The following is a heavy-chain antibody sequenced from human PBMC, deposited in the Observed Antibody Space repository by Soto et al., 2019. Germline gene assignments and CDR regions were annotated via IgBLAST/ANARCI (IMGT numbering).Heavy chain of an antibody. J-gene: IGHJ4*02. V-gene: IGHV4-61*01. CDR3: ASGPPSGYYPFDY. CDR2: VYYSGTT. CDR1: GGSVSNKTYY. Sequence: SETLSLTCSVSGGSVSNKTYYWSWIRQPPGKRQEWIGYVYYSGTTNYNPSLKSRVTISVDLSKNQFSLRLSSVATADTALYYCASGPPSGYYPFDYWGQGILVTVSS. D-gene: IGHD3-22*01.